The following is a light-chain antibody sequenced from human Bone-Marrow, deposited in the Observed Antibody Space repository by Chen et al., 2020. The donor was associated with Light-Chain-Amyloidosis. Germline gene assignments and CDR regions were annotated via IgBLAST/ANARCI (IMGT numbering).Light chain of an antibody. Sequence: SYVLTQPSPVSVAPAPTATIACGGNNIGSTSVHWYQQTPGQAPLLVVYDDSDRPSGIPERLSGSNSGNTATLTISRVEAGDEADYYCQVWDRSSDRPVFGGGTKLTVL. CDR1: NIGSTS. CDR2: DDS. CDR3: QVWDRSSDRPV. J-gene: IGLJ3*02. V-gene: IGLV3-21*02.